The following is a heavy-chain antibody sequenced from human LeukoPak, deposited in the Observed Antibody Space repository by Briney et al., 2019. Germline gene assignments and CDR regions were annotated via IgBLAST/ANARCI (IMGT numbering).Heavy chain of an antibody. CDR1: GFTFSSYG. Sequence: PGGSLRLSCAASGFTFSSYGMHWVRQAPGKGLEWVAVIWYDGSNKYYADSVKGRFTISRDNSKNSLYLQMNSLRAEDTAVYYCARVGYQLLTYYYGMDVWGQGTTVTVSS. CDR2: IWYDGSNK. J-gene: IGHJ6*02. V-gene: IGHV3-33*01. D-gene: IGHD2-2*01. CDR3: ARVGYQLLTYYYGMDV.